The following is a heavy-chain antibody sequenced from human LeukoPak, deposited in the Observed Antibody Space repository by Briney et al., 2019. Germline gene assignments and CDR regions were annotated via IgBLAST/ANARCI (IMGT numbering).Heavy chain of an antibody. D-gene: IGHD6-13*01. Sequence: GGSLRLSCVASGFTLSSYAMHWVRQAPGKGLEWVSSISSSSSYIYYADSVKGRFTISRDNAKNSLYLQMNSLRAEDTAVYYCARDAAAGTYLYYYGMDVWGQGTTVTVSS. V-gene: IGHV3-21*01. CDR1: GFTLSSYA. J-gene: IGHJ6*02. CDR2: ISSSSSYI. CDR3: ARDAAAGTYLYYYGMDV.